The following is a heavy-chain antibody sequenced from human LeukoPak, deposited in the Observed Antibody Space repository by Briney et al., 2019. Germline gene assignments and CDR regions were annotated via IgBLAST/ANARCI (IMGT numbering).Heavy chain of an antibody. J-gene: IGHJ5*02. Sequence: PGGSLRLSCAASGFTFSSYAMSWVRQAPGKGLEWVSAISGSGGSTYYADSVKGRFTISRDDSKNTLYLQMNSLRAEDTAVYYCAKDLLVSGWFDPWGQGTLVTVSS. V-gene: IGHV3-23*01. D-gene: IGHD6-6*01. CDR3: AKDLLVSGWFDP. CDR2: ISGSGGST. CDR1: GFTFSSYA.